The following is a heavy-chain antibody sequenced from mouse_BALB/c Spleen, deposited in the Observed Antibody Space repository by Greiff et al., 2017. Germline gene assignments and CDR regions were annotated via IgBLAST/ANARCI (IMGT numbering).Heavy chain of an antibody. CDR1: GFTFSDYY. Sequence: EVQLVESGGGLVKPGGSLKLSCAASGFTFSDYYMYWVRQTPEKRLEWVATISDGGSYTYYPDSVKGRFTISRDNAKNNLYLQMSSLKSEDTAMYYCARGYRYDGWYFDVWGAGTTVTVSS. CDR3: ARGYRYDGWYFDV. J-gene: IGHJ1*01. CDR2: ISDGGSYT. V-gene: IGHV5-4*02. D-gene: IGHD2-14*01.